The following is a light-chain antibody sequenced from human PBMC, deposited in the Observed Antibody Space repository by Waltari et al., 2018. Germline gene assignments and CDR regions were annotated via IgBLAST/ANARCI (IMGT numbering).Light chain of an antibody. CDR2: DVR. J-gene: IGLJ2*01. CDR1: SSDVGGYNY. Sequence: QSALTQPASVSGSPGQSITIPCPGTSSDVGGYNYVSWYQQHPGKAPKLMIYDVRNLPSGVSTRFSGSKSGNTASLTISGRQAEDEADYDCSSYTSSSTYVVFGGGTKLTVL. CDR3: SSYTSSSTYVV. V-gene: IGLV2-14*03.